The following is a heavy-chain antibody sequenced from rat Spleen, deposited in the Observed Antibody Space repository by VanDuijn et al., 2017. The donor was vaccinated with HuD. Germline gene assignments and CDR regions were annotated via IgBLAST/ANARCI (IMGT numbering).Heavy chain of an antibody. CDR1: GFTFSKYG. Sequence: EVQLVESGGGLVQPGRSLKLSCAASGFTFSKYGMAWIRQSPGKGLEWVASITNIAGRTHYPDSVKGRFTISRDIAKSTLFLQMNSLKSEDTATYYCATTPGRPFAYWGQGVMVSVSS. CDR3: ATTPGRPFAY. CDR2: ITNIAGRT. V-gene: IGHV5-31*01. J-gene: IGHJ2*01. D-gene: IGHD5-1*01.